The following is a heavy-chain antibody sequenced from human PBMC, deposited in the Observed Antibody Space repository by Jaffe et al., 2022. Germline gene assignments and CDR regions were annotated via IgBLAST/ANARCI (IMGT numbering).Heavy chain of an antibody. CDR3: ARGLGYCSGGSCPFFDY. J-gene: IGHJ4*02. CDR1: GYTFTGYY. V-gene: IGHV1-2*06. Sequence: QVQLVQSGAEVKKPGASVKVSCKASGYTFTGYYMHWVRQAPGQGLEWMGRINPNSGGTNYAQKFQGRVTMTRDTSISTAYMELSRLRSDDTAVYYCARGLGYCSGGSCPFFDYWGQGTLVTVSS. D-gene: IGHD2-15*01. CDR2: INPNSGGT.